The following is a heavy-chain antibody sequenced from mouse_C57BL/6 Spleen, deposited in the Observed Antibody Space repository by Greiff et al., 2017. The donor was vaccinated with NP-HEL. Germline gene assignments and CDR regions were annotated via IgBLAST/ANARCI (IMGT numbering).Heavy chain of an antibody. J-gene: IGHJ2*01. CDR3: ARSLTPYYFDY. V-gene: IGHV7-3*01. D-gene: IGHD4-1*01. CDR2: IRNKANGYTT. CDR1: GFTFTDYY. Sequence: EVHLVESGGGLVQPGGSLSLSCAASGFTFTDYYMSWVRQPPGKALEWLGFIRNKANGYTTEYSASVKGRFTISRDNSQSILYLQMNALRAEDSATYYCARSLTPYYFDYWGQGTTLTVSS.